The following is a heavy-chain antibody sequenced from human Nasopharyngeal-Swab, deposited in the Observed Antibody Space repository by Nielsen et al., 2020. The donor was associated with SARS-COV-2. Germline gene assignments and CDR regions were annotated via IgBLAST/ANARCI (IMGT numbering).Heavy chain of an antibody. V-gene: IGHV3-48*02. Sequence: WIRQPPGKGLEWVSYISGGSRAIYYADSVKGRFTISRDNGKNSLYLQMSSLRDEDTAVYCCARDSRVAYSMDVWGQGTTVTVSS. D-gene: IGHD2-15*01. CDR3: ARDSRVAYSMDV. J-gene: IGHJ6*02. CDR2: ISGGSRAI.